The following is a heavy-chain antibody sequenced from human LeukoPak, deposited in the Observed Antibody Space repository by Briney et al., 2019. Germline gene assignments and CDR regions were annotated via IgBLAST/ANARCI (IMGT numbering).Heavy chain of an antibody. CDR2: IYNNGTA. J-gene: IGHJ6*02. D-gene: IGHD1-26*01. CDR3: ARDASGSYPNYYYYYGMDV. CDR1: GASISSPY. Sequence: SETLSLTCTVSGASISSPYWSWIRQSPGKGLEWIGCIYNNGTANYNPSLKSRVTISVDTSKSQFSLRLTSVTAADTAVYYCARDASGSYPNYYYYYGMDVWGQGTTVTVSS. V-gene: IGHV4-59*11.